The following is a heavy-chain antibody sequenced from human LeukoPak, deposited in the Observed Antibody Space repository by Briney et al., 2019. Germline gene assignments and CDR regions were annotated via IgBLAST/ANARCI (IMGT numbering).Heavy chain of an antibody. Sequence: GGSLRLSCAASGFTVDDYGMNWVRQAAGRGREWVSGINWNVGSTGYADSVKGRFTISRDHAKHSLYLQMNSLRAEDTAEYYCARDGERGELSLYMDYWGQGTLVTVSS. CDR2: INWNVGST. D-gene: IGHD3-16*02. J-gene: IGHJ4*02. CDR3: ARDGERGELSLYMDY. V-gene: IGHV3-20*04. CDR1: GFTVDDYG.